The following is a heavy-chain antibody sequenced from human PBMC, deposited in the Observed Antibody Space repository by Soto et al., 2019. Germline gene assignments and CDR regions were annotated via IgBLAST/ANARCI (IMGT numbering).Heavy chain of an antibody. Sequence: GGPRRRCCAASGCTFSSYAMHWVRQVPGAGLEWVAVISYDGSNKYYADSVKGRFTISRDNSKNTLYLQMNSLRAEDTAVYYCASEQLAVLRGVLDYWGQGTLVTVAS. CDR1: GCTFSSYA. V-gene: IGHV3-30-3*01. CDR3: ASEQLAVLRGVLDY. D-gene: IGHD1-1*01. CDR2: ISYDGSNK. J-gene: IGHJ4*02.